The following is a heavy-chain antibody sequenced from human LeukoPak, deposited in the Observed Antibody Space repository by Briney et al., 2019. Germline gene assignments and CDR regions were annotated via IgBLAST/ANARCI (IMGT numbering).Heavy chain of an antibody. CDR1: GFTFSTCA. V-gene: IGHV3-23*01. Sequence: GGSLRLSCAASGFTFSTCAMSWVRQAPGEGLEWVSGISGTTSGTYYADSIKGRFIISRDNSKNMLYLQMNSLRAEDTAVYYCAKDRDSGSGYYTWGLFDAWGQGTLVTVSS. CDR2: ISGTTSGT. CDR3: AKDRDSGSGYYTWGLFDA. J-gene: IGHJ5*02. D-gene: IGHD3-10*01.